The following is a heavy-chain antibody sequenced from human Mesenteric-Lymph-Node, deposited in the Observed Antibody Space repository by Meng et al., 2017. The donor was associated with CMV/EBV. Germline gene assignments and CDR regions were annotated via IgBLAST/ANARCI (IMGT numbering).Heavy chain of an antibody. CDR2: ISSSSSTI. V-gene: IGHV3-48*01. Sequence: GGSLRLSCAASGFTFSSYWMTWVRQAPGKGLEWVSYISSSSSTIYYADSVKGRFTMSRDNSKNTLYLQMNSLRAEDTAVYYCAKERSFGDYDFEFFDYWGQGTLVTVSS. CDR3: AKERSFGDYDFEFFDY. J-gene: IGHJ4*02. D-gene: IGHD5-12*01. CDR1: GFTFSSYW.